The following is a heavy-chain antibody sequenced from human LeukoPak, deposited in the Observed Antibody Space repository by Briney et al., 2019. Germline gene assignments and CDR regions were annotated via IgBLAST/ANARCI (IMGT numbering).Heavy chain of an antibody. Sequence: ASVKVSCKASGYTFTGYYMHWGRQAPGPGLEWMGWINPNSGGTNYAQKFQGRVTMTRDTSISTAYMELSRLRSDDTAVYYCARASPSTIHYWGQGTLVTVSS. D-gene: IGHD5-24*01. CDR1: GYTFTGYY. CDR3: ARASPSTIHY. V-gene: IGHV1-2*02. J-gene: IGHJ4*02. CDR2: INPNSGGT.